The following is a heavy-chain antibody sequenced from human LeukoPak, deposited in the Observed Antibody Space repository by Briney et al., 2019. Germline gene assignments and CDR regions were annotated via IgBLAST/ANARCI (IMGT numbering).Heavy chain of an antibody. V-gene: IGHV3-30*02. CDR2: IWYDGSNK. Sequence: GGSLRLSCAASGFTFSSYGMHWVRQAPGKGLEWVAVIWYDGSNKYYADSVKGRFTISRDNSKNTLYLQMNSLRAEDTAVYYCATDTRATTYYDFWSGYSLRGYFDYWGQGTLVTVSS. CDR3: ATDTRATTYYDFWSGYSLRGYFDY. CDR1: GFTFSSYG. J-gene: IGHJ4*02. D-gene: IGHD3-3*01.